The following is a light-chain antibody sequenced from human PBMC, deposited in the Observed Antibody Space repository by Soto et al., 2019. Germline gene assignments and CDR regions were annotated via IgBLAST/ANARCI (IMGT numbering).Light chain of an antibody. J-gene: IGKJ5*01. CDR1: QVIGSRY. V-gene: IGKV3-15*01. CDR3: QQYNNWPPIT. Sequence: EIVLTQSPGTLSLSPGERATISCRASQVIGSRYSAWYQQKPGQAPRLLIYGASTRATGIPARFSGSGSGTEFTLTISSLQSEDFAVYYCQQYNNWPPITFGQGTRLEIK. CDR2: GAS.